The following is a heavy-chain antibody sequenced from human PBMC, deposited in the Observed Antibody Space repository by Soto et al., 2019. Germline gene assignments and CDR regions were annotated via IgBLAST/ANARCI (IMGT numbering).Heavy chain of an antibody. D-gene: IGHD6-25*01. V-gene: IGHV3-30*03. Sequence: QVQLVESGGGVVQPGRSLRLSCAVSGFTFSNYGMNWVRQAPGKGLEWVAVISREGSNKYYADSVKGRFTISRDNSKNTLYLQMNSLRVEDTAVYFCASTPYERQSYWGQGTLVTVSS. J-gene: IGHJ4*02. CDR3: ASTPYERQSY. CDR1: GFTFSNYG. CDR2: ISREGSNK.